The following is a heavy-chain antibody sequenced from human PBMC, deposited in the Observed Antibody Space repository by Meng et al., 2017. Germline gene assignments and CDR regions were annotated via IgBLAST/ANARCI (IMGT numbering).Heavy chain of an antibody. V-gene: IGHV4-34*01. CDR2: INHSGST. CDR1: GGSFSGYY. Sequence: SETLSLTCAVYGGSFSGYYWSWIRQPPGKGLEWIGEINHSGSTNYNPSLKSRVTISVDTSKNQFSLKLSSVTAADTAVYYCAKVTYYYDSSGLRPIEYFQHWGQGTLVTVSS. CDR3: AKVTYYYDSSGLRPIEYFQH. J-gene: IGHJ1*01. D-gene: IGHD3-22*01.